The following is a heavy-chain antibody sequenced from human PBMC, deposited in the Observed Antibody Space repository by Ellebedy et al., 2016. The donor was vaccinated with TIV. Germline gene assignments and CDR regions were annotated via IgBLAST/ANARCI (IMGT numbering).Heavy chain of an antibody. CDR3: AKGDSGSYVTIYYYYGMDV. Sequence: GGSLRLSXAASGFTFSSYGMHWVRQAPGKGLEWVAVISYDGSNKYYADSVKGRFTISRDNSKNTLYLQMNSLRAEDTAVYYCAKGDSGSYVTIYYYYGMDVWGQGTTVTVSS. CDR1: GFTFSSYG. V-gene: IGHV3-30*18. J-gene: IGHJ6*02. D-gene: IGHD3-10*01. CDR2: ISYDGSNK.